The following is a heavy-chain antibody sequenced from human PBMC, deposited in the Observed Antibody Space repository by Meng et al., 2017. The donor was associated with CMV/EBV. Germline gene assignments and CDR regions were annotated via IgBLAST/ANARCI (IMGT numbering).Heavy chain of an antibody. D-gene: IGHD1-26*01. V-gene: IGHV3-9*01. CDR2: ISWNSGFI. Sequence: SLKISCAASGFTFSSYAMHWVRQGPGKGLEWVSGISWNSGFIGYADSVRGRFTISRDNAKSSLYLQMNSLRAEDTALYYCAKVHPSGGSYYVGPVDYWGQGTLVTVSS. CDR1: GFTFSSYA. CDR3: AKVHPSGGSYYVGPVDY. J-gene: IGHJ4*02.